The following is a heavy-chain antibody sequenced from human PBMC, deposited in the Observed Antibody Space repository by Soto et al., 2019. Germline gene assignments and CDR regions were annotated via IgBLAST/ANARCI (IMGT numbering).Heavy chain of an antibody. V-gene: IGHV4-31*03. D-gene: IGHD5-12*01. Sequence: SETLSLTCTVSGGSISSGGYYWSWIRQHPGKGLEWIGYIYYSGSTYYNPSLKSRVTISVDTSKNQLSLKLGSVTAADTAVYYCARTSEMATIEFDYWGQGTLVTVSS. CDR2: IYYSGST. CDR1: GGSISSGGYY. CDR3: ARTSEMATIEFDY. J-gene: IGHJ4*02.